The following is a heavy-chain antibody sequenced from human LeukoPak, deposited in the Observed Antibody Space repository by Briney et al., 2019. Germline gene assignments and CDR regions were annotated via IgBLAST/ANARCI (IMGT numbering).Heavy chain of an antibody. CDR2: ISAYNGNT. CDR1: GYTFTSYG. CDR3: VLVWFGELFWFDP. J-gene: IGHJ5*02. Sequence: RASVKVSRKASGYTFTSYGISWVRQAPGQGLEWLGWISAYNGNTNYAQKLQGRVTMTTDTSTSTAYMELRSLRSDDTAVYYCVLVWFGELFWFDPWGQGTLVTVSS. D-gene: IGHD3-10*01. V-gene: IGHV1-18*01.